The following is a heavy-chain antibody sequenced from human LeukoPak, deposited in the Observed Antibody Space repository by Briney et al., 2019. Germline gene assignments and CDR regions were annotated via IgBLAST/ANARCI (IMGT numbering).Heavy chain of an antibody. CDR2: TNPNSGDS. D-gene: IGHD3-3*01. J-gene: IGHJ4*02. CDR3: ARAITYYNFWSGYHKYFDS. Sequence: GASVKVSCKASGYTFSNYDINWVRQATGQGLEWMGWTNPNSGDSDYAQKFQGRVTMTRNASISTVFMELRSLRSEDTAVYYCARAITYYNFWSGYHKYFDSWGQGTLVTVSS. CDR1: GYTFSNYD. V-gene: IGHV1-8*01.